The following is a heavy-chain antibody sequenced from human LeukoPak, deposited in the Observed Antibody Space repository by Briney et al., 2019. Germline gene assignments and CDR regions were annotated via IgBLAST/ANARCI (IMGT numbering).Heavy chain of an antibody. D-gene: IGHD4-11*01. Sequence: PSETLSLTCTVSGGSISSYYWSWIRQPPGKGLEWIGYIYTSGSTNYNPSLKGRVTISVDTSKNQLSLKLSSVTAADTAVYYCARRSRNYGAYYYYMDVWGKGTTVTVSS. CDR3: ARRSRNYGAYYYYMDV. J-gene: IGHJ6*03. V-gene: IGHV4-4*09. CDR2: IYTSGST. CDR1: GGSISSYY.